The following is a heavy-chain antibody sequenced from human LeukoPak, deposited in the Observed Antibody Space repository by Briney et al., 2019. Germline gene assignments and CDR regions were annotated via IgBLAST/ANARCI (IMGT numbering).Heavy chain of an antibody. CDR1: GITFSSYA. J-gene: IGHJ5*02. Sequence: GGSLRLSCAASGITFSSYAMHWVRQAPGKGLEYVSAISSNGGSTYYANSVKGRFTISRDNSKNTLYLQMGSLRAEDMAVYYCARLLSSSWGNWFDPWGQGTLVTVSS. V-gene: IGHV3-64*01. CDR2: ISSNGGST. CDR3: ARLLSSSWGNWFDP. D-gene: IGHD6-13*01.